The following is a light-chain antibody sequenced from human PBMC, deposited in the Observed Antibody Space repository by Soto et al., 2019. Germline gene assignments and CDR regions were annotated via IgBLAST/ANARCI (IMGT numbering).Light chain of an antibody. J-gene: IGKJ1*01. CDR3: QQRSNLWT. Sequence: EIVLTQSPAPLSSSPGERATLSCRASQSFSSYLAWYQQKPCQAPRLLIYDASNRATGIPARFSGSGSGTDFTRNISSLEPEDFAVYYCQQRSNLWTFGQGTKVEIK. V-gene: IGKV3-11*01. CDR2: DAS. CDR1: QSFSSY.